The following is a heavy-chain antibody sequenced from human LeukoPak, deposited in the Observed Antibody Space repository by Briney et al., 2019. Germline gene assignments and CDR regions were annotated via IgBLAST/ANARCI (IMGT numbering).Heavy chain of an antibody. V-gene: IGHV3-11*01. CDR1: GFTFSDSY. J-gene: IGHJ4*02. CDR3: ARGKYSFDY. Sequence: GGSPILSCAASGFTFSDSYMSWIRQAPGKGLEYISYISSSGSTIYYADSVKGRFTPSRDNAKNSLSLEMNSLRAEDTAVYYCARGKYSFDYWGQGTLVTVSS. CDR2: ISSSGSTI.